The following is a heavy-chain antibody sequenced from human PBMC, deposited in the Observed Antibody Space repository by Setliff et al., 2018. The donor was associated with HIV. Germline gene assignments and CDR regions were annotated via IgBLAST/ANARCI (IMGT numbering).Heavy chain of an antibody. V-gene: IGHV1-2*02. D-gene: IGHD3-16*01. CDR2: INPSSGRT. CDR3: TRDYAHYFDF. J-gene: IGHJ4*02. Sequence: ASVKVSCKASGYTFTDNYIHWVRQAPGQGLEWVAWINPSSGRTDYAQRFQGRVTLTSDSSISTAYMELSRLRSDDTATYYCTRDYAHYFDFWGQGTLVTVSS. CDR1: GYTFTDNY.